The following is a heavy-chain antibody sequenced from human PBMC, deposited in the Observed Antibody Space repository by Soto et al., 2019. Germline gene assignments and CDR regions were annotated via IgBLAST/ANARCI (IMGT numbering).Heavy chain of an antibody. CDR2: ISSTANSGRT. V-gene: IGHV3-23*01. CDR1: GFTFSTYG. D-gene: IGHD2-15*01. J-gene: IGHJ4*02. Sequence: EVQLLASGGGLVQPGGSLRLSCAASGFTFSTYGMNWVRQAPGTGLEWVSTISSTANSGRTYYADSVQGRFTISRDNSINTLYLQMNSLTAEDTAVYYCAKANRHCRGNNCYYFDYWGQGTLVTVSS. CDR3: AKANRHCRGNNCYYFDY.